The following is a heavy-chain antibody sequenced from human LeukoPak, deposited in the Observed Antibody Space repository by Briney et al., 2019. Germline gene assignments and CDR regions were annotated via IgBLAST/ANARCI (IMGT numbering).Heavy chain of an antibody. CDR1: GFTFSSYW. CDR3: ARSTDHAFEM. CDR2: INQDGSAI. V-gene: IGHV3-7*02. Sequence: GGSLRLSWAASGFTFSSYWMSWVRQVPGIGLEWVANINQDGSAIYHVDSVKGRFTISRDNAMNSLYLQMNSLRAEDTAVYYCARSTDHAFEMCGQGTMVTVSS. J-gene: IGHJ3*02.